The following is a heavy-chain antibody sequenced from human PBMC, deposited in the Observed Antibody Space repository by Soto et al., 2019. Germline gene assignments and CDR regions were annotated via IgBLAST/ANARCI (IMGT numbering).Heavy chain of an antibody. V-gene: IGHV4-31*03. D-gene: IGHD3-10*01. Sequence: QVQLQESGPGLVRPSQTLSLTCTVSGASISSGGYYWSWIRQHPGKGLEWIGYIYYSGSTHYNPSLMSRMTLSVDPSKNHVSLKVRSVTAADTAVYFCARTSPVSWASGSHYFDHWGQGTLVTVSS. CDR2: IYYSGST. CDR1: GASISSGGYY. CDR3: ARTSPVSWASGSHYFDH. J-gene: IGHJ4*02.